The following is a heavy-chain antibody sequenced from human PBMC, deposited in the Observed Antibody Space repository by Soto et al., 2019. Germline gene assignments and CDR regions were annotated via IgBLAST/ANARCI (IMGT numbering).Heavy chain of an antibody. J-gene: IGHJ4*02. CDR1: GGSISSSSYY. D-gene: IGHD2-15*01. CDR3: ARDPLHDGYCSGGSCSGVDY. V-gene: IGHV4-61*01. Sequence: PSETLSLTCTVSGGSISSSSYYWGWIRQPPGKGLEWIGYIYYSGSTNYNPSLKSRVTISVDTSKNQFSLKLSSVTAADTAVYYCARDPLHDGYCSGGSCSGVDYWGQGTLVTVS. CDR2: IYYSGST.